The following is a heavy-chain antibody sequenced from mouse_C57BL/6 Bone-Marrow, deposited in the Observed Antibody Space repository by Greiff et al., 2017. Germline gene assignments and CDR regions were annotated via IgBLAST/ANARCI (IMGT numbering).Heavy chain of an antibody. CDR1: GYTFTSYG. J-gene: IGHJ2*01. Sequence: VKLMESGAELARPGASVKLSCKASGYTFTSYGISWVKQRTGQGLEWIGEIYPRSGNTYYNEKFKDKATLTADKSSNTVYMELSRLTSEDSAVYSCARHERYYDYEGYFDYWGQGTTLTVSS. CDR3: ARHERYYDYEGYFDY. V-gene: IGHV1-81*01. D-gene: IGHD2-4*01. CDR2: IYPRSGNT.